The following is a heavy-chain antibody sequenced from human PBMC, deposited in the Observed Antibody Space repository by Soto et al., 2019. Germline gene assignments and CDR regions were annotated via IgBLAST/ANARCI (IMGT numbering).Heavy chain of an antibody. CDR2: IIPIVGTA. V-gene: IGHV1-69*13. Sequence: SVKVSCKASGGTFSSYAISWVRQAPGQGLEWMGGIIPIVGTANYAQKFQGRVTITADESTSTAYMELSSLRSEDTAVYYCARVGALYGGNSEDYYGMDVWG. CDR1: GGTFSSYA. D-gene: IGHD2-21*02. J-gene: IGHJ6*02. CDR3: ARVGALYGGNSEDYYGMDV.